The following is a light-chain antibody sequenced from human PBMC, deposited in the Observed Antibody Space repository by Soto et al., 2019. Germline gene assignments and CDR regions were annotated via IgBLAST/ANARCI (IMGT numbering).Light chain of an antibody. V-gene: IGKV3D-20*02. CDR1: QTVSSNY. CDR2: GAS. CDR3: QQRSNWPPLN. Sequence: EIVLTQSPGTLSLSPGERATLSCRASQTVSSNYLAWYQQKPGQAPRLLIYGASSRATGIPDRFSGSGSGTDFTLTISRLEPEDFAVYYCQQRSNWPPLNFGGGTKVDIK. J-gene: IGKJ4*01.